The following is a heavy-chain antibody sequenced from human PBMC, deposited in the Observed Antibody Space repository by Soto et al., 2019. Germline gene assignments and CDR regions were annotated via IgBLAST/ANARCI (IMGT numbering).Heavy chain of an antibody. CDR3: ARSEYTDLNFYAMDV. D-gene: IGHD2-21*02. Sequence: QVQLVQSGAEVKKPGSSVKVSCKASGGTFNNYAISWVRQAPGQGLEWWGGIIPIFGTPQYAQRFQGRVTITADRSTDTVYLELRSDDAAVYYCARSEYTDLNFYAMDVWGQGTTVTVSS. V-gene: IGHV1-69*06. CDR1: GGTFNNYA. CDR2: IIPIFGTP. J-gene: IGHJ6*02.